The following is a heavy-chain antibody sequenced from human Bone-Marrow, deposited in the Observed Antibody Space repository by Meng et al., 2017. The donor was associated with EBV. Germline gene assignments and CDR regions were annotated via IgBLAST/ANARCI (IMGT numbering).Heavy chain of an antibody. V-gene: IGHV1-3*01. D-gene: IGHD3-22*01. CDR1: GYTFTSYA. J-gene: IGHJ4*02. CDR3: ARLDSSGLDY. Sequence: VQLVQAGAEVKKPWASVKVSCKASGYTFTSYAMHWVRQAPGQRLEWMGWINAGNGNTKYSQKFQGRVTITRDTSASTAYMELSSLRSEDTAVYYCARLDSSGLDYWGQGTLVTVSS. CDR2: INAGNGNT.